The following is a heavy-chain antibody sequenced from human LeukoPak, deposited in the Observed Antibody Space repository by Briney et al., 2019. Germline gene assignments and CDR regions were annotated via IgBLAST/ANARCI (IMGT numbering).Heavy chain of an antibody. V-gene: IGHV3-21*01. D-gene: IGHD2-21*02. CDR2: ISSSSSYI. CDR1: GFTFSSCS. J-gene: IGHJ3*02. Sequence: PGGSLRLSCAASGFTFSSCSMNWVRQAPGKGLEWVSSISSSSSYIYYADSVKGRFTISRDNAKNSLYLRMNSLRAEDTAVYYCARSSGVVTAKLGSAFDIWGQGTMVTVSS. CDR3: ARSSGVVTAKLGSAFDI.